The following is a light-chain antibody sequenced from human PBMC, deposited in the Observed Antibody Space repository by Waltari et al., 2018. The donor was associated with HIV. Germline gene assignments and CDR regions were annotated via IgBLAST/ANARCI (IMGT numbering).Light chain of an antibody. CDR3: AARDDSLNAWV. CDR1: NSNVGSNP. J-gene: IGLJ3*02. V-gene: IGLV1-44*01. CDR2: SNN. Sequence: QSVLTQPPSASGTPGRRVTISCSGNNSNVGSNPVNWYRQVPGTAPKLLMFSNNQRPSGVPDRFSGSKSGTSASLAIRGPKSEDEADYYCAARDDSLNAWVFGGGTKVTVL.